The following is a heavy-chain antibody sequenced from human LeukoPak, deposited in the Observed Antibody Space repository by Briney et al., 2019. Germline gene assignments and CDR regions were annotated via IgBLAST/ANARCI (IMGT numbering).Heavy chain of an antibody. D-gene: IGHD3-22*01. CDR2: IYPGDSDT. J-gene: IGHJ3*02. CDR3: ARSGVVVIHKEPIAFDI. Sequence: GESLKISCKGSGYSFTSYWIGWVRQMPGKGLEWMGIIYPGDSDTRYSPSFQGQATISADKSISTAYLQWSSLKASDTAMYYCARSGVVVIHKEPIAFDIWGQGTMVTVSS. V-gene: IGHV5-51*01. CDR1: GYSFTSYW.